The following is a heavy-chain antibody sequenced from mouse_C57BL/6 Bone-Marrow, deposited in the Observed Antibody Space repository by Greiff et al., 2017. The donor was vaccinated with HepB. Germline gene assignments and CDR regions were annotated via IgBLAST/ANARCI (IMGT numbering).Heavy chain of an antibody. D-gene: IGHD1-1*01. V-gene: IGHV3-6*01. CDR1: GYSITSGYY. J-gene: IGHJ3*01. CDR2: ISYDGSN. Sequence: ESGPGLVKPSQSLSLTCSVTGYSITSGYYWNWIRQFPGNKLEWMGYISYDGSNNYNPSLKNRISITRDTSKNQFFLKLNSVTTEDTATYYCANYYGSSWFAYWGQGTLVTVSA. CDR3: ANYYGSSWFAY.